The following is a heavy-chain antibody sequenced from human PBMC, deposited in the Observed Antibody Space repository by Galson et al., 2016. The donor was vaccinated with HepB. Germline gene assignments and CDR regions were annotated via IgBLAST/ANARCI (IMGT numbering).Heavy chain of an antibody. CDR2: IWTDGSNK. D-gene: IGHD6-19*01. Sequence: SLRLSCAASAFTFSNYGMHWVRQAPGKGLEWVAGIWTDGSNKYYGDSVKGRFTISRDNSKNTLYLQMNSLRAEDTAVYYCAKSKGGVWSYYFDYWGQGTQVTVSS. CDR1: AFTFSNYG. J-gene: IGHJ4*02. V-gene: IGHV3-33*06. CDR3: AKSKGGVWSYYFDY.